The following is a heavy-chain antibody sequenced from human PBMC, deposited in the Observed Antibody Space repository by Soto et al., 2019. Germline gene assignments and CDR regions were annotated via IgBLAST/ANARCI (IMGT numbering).Heavy chain of an antibody. Sequence: EVQLLESGGGLVQPGGSLRLSCAASGFTFSISAMSWVRQAPGKGLEWVSAISSGGGTKYADSVKGRFTISRDNSKNTLFLQMNSLTAEDTAVYYCASGYLRNVDFGGQGTLVTVSS. V-gene: IGHV3-23*01. CDR2: ISSGGGT. CDR3: ASGYLRNVDF. CDR1: GFTFSISA. D-gene: IGHD3-22*01. J-gene: IGHJ4*02.